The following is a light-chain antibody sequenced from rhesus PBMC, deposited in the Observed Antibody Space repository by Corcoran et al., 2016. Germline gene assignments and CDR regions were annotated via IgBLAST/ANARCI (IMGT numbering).Light chain of an antibody. V-gene: IGKV1-21*01. CDR2: KAY. Sequence: DIQMTQSPSSLSASVGDRVTITCRASQGISSWLAWYQQKPGKDPKLLIYKAYSLQSGVPSRFRGSVSGTDFTLTISSLLPEDFATYYCQQYNSAPYSFGQGTKGEIK. J-gene: IGKJ2*01. CDR1: QGISSW. CDR3: QQYNSAPYS.